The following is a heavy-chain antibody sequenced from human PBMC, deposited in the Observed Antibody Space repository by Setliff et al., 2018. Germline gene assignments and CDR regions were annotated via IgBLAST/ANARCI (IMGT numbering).Heavy chain of an antibody. D-gene: IGHD1-26*01. V-gene: IGHV4-39*01. CDR3: ARAPPNRYSGSYEYFYMDV. CDR2: IYYSGTA. CDR1: GDSISDISYY. J-gene: IGHJ6*03. Sequence: SETLSLTCTISGDSISDISYYWGFIRQSPGKGPEWIGSIYYSGTAYYNPSLESRVTMFVDTSKNQFSPRLNSVTAADTAVYYCARAPPNRYSGSYEYFYMDVWGKGTTVTVSS.